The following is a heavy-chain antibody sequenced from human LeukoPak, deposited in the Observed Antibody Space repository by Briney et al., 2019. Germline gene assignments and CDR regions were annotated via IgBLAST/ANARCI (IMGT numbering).Heavy chain of an antibody. CDR2: IYYSGST. CDR3: ARERLNYFDY. Sequence: SETLSLTCTVSGGSISSYYWSWIRQPPGKGLEWIGYIYYSGSTNYNPSLKSRVTISVDTSKNQFSLKLSSVTAADTAVYYCARERLNYFDYWGQGTLVTVSS. J-gene: IGHJ4*02. CDR1: GGSISSYY. D-gene: IGHD4/OR15-4a*01. V-gene: IGHV4-59*01.